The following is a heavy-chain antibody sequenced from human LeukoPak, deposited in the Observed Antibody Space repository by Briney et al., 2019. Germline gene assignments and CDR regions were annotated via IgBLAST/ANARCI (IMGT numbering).Heavy chain of an antibody. D-gene: IGHD3-10*01. V-gene: IGHV3-23*01. CDR3: AKRLWFGELRTSYFDY. J-gene: IGHJ4*02. CDR2: ISASGYGT. Sequence: GGSLRLSCAASGFTFSRYAMSWVRQAPGKGLEWVSAISASGYGTYYADSVKGRFTISRDNSKNTLYLQMNSLRAEDTAVYYCAKRLWFGELRTSYFDYWGQGTLVTVSS. CDR1: GFTFSRYA.